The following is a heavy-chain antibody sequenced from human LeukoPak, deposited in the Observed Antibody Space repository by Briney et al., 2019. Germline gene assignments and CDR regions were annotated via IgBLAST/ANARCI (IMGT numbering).Heavy chain of an antibody. CDR3: AGFRIAARPPNFDY. Sequence: PSDTLSLTCTVSGGSIRSYYWSWLRQPTGKGLEWIGYIYYSGSTNYNPSLKSRVTISVDTSKNQFSLKLSSVTAADTAVYYCAGFRIAARPPNFDYWGQGTLVTVSS. J-gene: IGHJ4*02. CDR1: GGSIRSYY. CDR2: IYYSGST. D-gene: IGHD6-6*01. V-gene: IGHV4-59*08.